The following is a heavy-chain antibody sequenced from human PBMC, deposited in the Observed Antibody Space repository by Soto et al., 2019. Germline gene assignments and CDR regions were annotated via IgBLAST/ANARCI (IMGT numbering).Heavy chain of an antibody. J-gene: IGHJ6*02. Sequence: SETLSLTCTVSGGSISSSSYYWGWIRQPPGKGLEWIGSIYYSGSTYYNPSLKSRVTISVDTSKNQFSLKLSSVTAADTAVYYCARGSYYSGYYYGMDVWGQGTTVTVSS. CDR3: ARGSYYSGYYYGMDV. V-gene: IGHV4-39*01. CDR2: IYYSGST. CDR1: GGSISSSSYY. D-gene: IGHD1-26*01.